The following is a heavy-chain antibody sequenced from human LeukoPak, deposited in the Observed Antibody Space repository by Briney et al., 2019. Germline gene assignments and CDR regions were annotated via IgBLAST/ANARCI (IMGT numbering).Heavy chain of an antibody. Sequence: ASVKVSCKASGYTFXSXGXXXXRXXXXXXXXXXGWISAYNGNTNYAQKLQGRVTMTTDTSTSTAYMELRGLRSDDTAVYYCAREGLSADRGMDVWGQGTTVTVSS. CDR1: GYTFXSXG. D-gene: IGHD3-16*02. J-gene: IGHJ6*02. V-gene: IGHV1-18*01. CDR2: ISAYNGNT. CDR3: AREGLSADRGMDV.